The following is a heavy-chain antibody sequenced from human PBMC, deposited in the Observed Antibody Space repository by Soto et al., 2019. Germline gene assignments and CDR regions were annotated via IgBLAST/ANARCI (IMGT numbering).Heavy chain of an antibody. V-gene: IGHV1-2*02. CDR1: GYTFTDCY. CDR2: INPNAADT. J-gene: IGHJ4*02. Sequence: ASVKVFSKASGYTFTDCYIHWVRQAPGQGLEWLALINPNAADTNCAQKFRGRVTMSRDTSISTAYMKQSRLRAQDTAVYYCARNTSGIGSLGFDYWGQGTLVTSPQ. CDR3: ARNTSGIGSLGFDY.